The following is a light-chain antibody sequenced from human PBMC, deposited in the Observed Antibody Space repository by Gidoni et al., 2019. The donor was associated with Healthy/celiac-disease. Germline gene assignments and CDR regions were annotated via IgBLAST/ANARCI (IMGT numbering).Light chain of an antibody. CDR1: QVVRTF. V-gene: IGKV1-39*01. J-gene: IGKJ2*01. CDR3: QQTYSSPYI. Sequence: DIQMTQSPSSLSASVGDRVTITCRASQVVRTFLNWYQQKPGKAPKLLIYAASSLQSGVPSRFSGSGSGTDFTLTISSLQPEDFATYYCQQTYSSPYIFAQXTNLEI. CDR2: AAS.